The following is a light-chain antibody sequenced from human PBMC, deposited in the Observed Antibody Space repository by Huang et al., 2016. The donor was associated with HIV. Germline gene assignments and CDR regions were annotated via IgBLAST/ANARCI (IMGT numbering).Light chain of an antibody. J-gene: IGKJ1*01. CDR3: QQSYSSPWT. CDR1: QIINNY. Sequence: DIQMTQSPSSLSASVGDRVTITCRASQIINNYLNWYQQKPGKGPKRLIYAASSLQSGVPSRFSGSGSGTDFTLTINSLHPEDFATYYCQQSYSSPWTFGQGTKVEIK. V-gene: IGKV1-39*01. CDR2: AAS.